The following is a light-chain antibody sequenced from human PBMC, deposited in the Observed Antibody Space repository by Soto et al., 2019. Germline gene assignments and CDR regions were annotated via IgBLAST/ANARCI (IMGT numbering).Light chain of an antibody. J-gene: IGLJ1*01. CDR2: DVS. Sequence: QSVLTQPASVSGSPGPSITISCTGTSSDVGGYNYVSWYQQHPGKAPKLMIYDVSNRPSGVSNRFSGSKSGNTASLTTSGLQAEDEADYYCSSYTSSSTPYVFGTGTKVTVL. CDR3: SSYTSSSTPYV. V-gene: IGLV2-14*01. CDR1: SSDVGGYNY.